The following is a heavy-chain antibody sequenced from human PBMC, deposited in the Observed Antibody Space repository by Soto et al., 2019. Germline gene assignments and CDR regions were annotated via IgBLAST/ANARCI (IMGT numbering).Heavy chain of an antibody. J-gene: IGHJ6*02. V-gene: IGHV1-2*04. CDR3: ARDRYSYGSTDYYYYGMDV. D-gene: IGHD5-18*01. CDR2: INPNSGGT. Sequence: QVQLVQSGAEVKKPGASVKVSCKASGYTFTGYYMHWVRQAPGQGLEWMGWINPNSGGTNYAQKFQGWVPMTRDTSISTAYMELSRLRSDDTAVYYCARDRYSYGSTDYYYYGMDVWGQGTTVTVSS. CDR1: GYTFTGYY.